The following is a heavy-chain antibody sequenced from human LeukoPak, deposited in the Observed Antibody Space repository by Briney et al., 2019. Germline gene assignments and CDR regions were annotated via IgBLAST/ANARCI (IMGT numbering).Heavy chain of an antibody. CDR1: GGSISSSSYY. J-gene: IGHJ4*02. CDR2: IYYSGST. D-gene: IGHD2-2*01. CDR3: ARLSRKLIVVVPGAAVVDY. Sequence: SETLSLTCTVSGGSISSSSYYWGWIRQPPGKGLEWIGSIYYSGSTYYNPSLKSRVTISVDTSKNQFSPKLSSVTAADTAVYYCARLSRKLIVVVPGAAVVDYWGQGTLVTVSS. V-gene: IGHV4-39*01.